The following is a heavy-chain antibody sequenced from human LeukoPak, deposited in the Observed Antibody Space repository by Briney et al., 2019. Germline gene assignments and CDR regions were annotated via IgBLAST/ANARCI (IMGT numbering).Heavy chain of an antibody. CDR2: MKQDGSEK. D-gene: IGHD3-10*01. CDR1: GFTFSSYW. J-gene: IGHJ3*02. CDR3: ASDSATYYYGSGSYYNGFDAFDI. V-gene: IGHV3-7*01. Sequence: GGSLRLSCAASGFTFSSYWMSWVRQAPGKGLEWVANMKQDGSEKYYVDSVKGRFTISRDNAKSSLYLQMNSLRAEDTAVYYCASDSATYYYGSGSYYNGFDAFDIWGQGTMVTVSS.